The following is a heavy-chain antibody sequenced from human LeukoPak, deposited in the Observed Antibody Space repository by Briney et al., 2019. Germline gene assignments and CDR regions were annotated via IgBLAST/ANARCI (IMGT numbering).Heavy chain of an antibody. CDR3: ATQGAYYDSHY. CDR1: GGSFSGYY. D-gene: IGHD3-22*01. V-gene: IGHV4-34*01. J-gene: IGHJ4*02. Sequence: SETLSLTCAVYGGSFSGYYWSWIRQPPGKGLEWIGEINHSGSTNYNPSLKSRVTISVDTSKNQFSLKLSSVTAADTAVYYCATQGAYYDSHYWGQGTLVTVFS. CDR2: INHSGST.